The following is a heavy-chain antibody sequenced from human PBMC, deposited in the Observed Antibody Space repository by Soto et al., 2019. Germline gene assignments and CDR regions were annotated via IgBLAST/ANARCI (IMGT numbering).Heavy chain of an antibody. CDR1: GFTFSSYS. Sequence: GGSLRLSCAASGFTFSSYSMNWVRQAPGKGLEWVSSISSSSSYIYYADSVKGRFTISRDNAKNSLYLQMNSLRAEDTAVYYCARAQTYYYDSSPYYYGMDVWGQGTTVTVS. D-gene: IGHD3-22*01. V-gene: IGHV3-21*01. CDR3: ARAQTYYYDSSPYYYGMDV. CDR2: ISSSSSYI. J-gene: IGHJ6*02.